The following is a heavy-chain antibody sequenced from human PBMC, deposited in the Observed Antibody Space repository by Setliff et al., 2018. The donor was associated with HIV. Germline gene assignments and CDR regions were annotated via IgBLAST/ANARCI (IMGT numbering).Heavy chain of an antibody. CDR2: VNPKSGNT. D-gene: IGHD6-25*01. Sequence: ASVKVSCKASGYTFTSSDIYWVRQATGQGLEWMGWVNPKSGNTGYAQKFQGRVIMTRDTSISTVYMELHSLRSEDTAVYYCARGAWYTSGWHSSRYMDVWGKGTTVTVSS. CDR3: ARGAWYTSGWHSSRYMDV. CDR1: GYTFTSSD. J-gene: IGHJ6*03. V-gene: IGHV1-8*02.